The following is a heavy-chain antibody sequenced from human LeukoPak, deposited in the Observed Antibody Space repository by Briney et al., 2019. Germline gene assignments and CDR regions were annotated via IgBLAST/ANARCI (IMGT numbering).Heavy chain of an antibody. J-gene: IGHJ3*01. CDR1: GFNLGRYA. CDR2: INTGETT. V-gene: IGHV3-23*01. CDR3: AKGAFDA. Sequence: GGSLRLSCAASGFNLGRYAMSWVRQAPGRGLEWVSCINTGETTFYADSVKGRFSISRDISKNNLYLHMTSLRDEDTALYYCAKGAFDAGGQGPVVIVS.